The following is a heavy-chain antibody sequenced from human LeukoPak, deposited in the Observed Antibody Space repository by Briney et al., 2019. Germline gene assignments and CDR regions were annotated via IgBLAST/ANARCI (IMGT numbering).Heavy chain of an antibody. V-gene: IGHV1-18*01. CDR1: GYTFTSYG. CDR2: ISAYNGNT. D-gene: IGHD2-15*01. CDR3: ARRALHCSGGSRYSGFDY. J-gene: IGHJ4*02. Sequence: ASVKVSCKASGYTFTSYGISWVRQAPGQGLEWMGWISAYNGNTNYAQKLQGRVTMTTDTSTSTAYMELRSLRSDDTAVYYCARRALHCSGGSRYSGFDYWGQGTLVTVSS.